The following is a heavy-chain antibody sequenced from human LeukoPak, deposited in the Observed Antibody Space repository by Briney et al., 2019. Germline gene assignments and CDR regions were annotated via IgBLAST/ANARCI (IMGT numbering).Heavy chain of an antibody. V-gene: IGHV4-39*01. Sequence: SETLSLTCTVSGGSISSSSYHWGWIRQPPGKGLEWIGSIYYSGSTYYNPSLKSRVTISVDTSKNQFSLKLSSVTAADTAVYYCARHRLWFGEPSDAFDIWGQGTMVTVSS. CDR1: GGSISSSSYH. CDR3: ARHRLWFGEPSDAFDI. D-gene: IGHD3-10*01. J-gene: IGHJ3*02. CDR2: IYYSGST.